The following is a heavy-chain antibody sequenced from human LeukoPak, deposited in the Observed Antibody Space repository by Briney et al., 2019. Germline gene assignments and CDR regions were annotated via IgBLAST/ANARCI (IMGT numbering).Heavy chain of an antibody. CDR2: INHSGST. CDR1: GGSFSGYY. V-gene: IGHV4-34*01. D-gene: IGHD5-12*01. CDR3: ARVGYSGYDDRGSFDY. J-gene: IGHJ4*02. Sequence: SETLSLTCAVYGGSFSGYYWSWIRQPPGKGLEWIGEINHSGSTNYNPSLKSRVTISVDTSKNQFSLKLSSVTAADTAVYYCARVGYSGYDDRGSFDYWGQGTLVTVSS.